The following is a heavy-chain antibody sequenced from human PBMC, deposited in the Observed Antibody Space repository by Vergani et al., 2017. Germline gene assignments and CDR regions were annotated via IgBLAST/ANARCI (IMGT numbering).Heavy chain of an antibody. J-gene: IGHJ6*03. CDR3: ARGHTVYYYYYYMDV. D-gene: IGHD4-17*01. V-gene: IGHV3-11*04. CDR1: GFTFSDYY. Sequence: VQLVESGGGLVQPGGSLRLSCAASGFTFSDYYMSWIRQAPGKGLEWVSYISSSGSTIYYADSVKGRFTISRDNSKNTLYLQMNSLRAEDTAVYYCARGHTVYYYYYYMDVWGKGTTVTVSS. CDR2: ISSSGSTI.